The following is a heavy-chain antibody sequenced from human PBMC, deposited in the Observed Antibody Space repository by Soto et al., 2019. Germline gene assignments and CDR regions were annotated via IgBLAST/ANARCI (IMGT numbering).Heavy chain of an antibody. Sequence: EVRLVESGGGLVKPGGSLRLSCAASGFIFSNAWMTWVRQAPGKGLEWVGPIKSKRDGGTTDYAAPVKGRFTISRDDSKNTLYLQMNSLKIEDTAVYYCTTTWELLLYFDNWGQGTLVTVSS. CDR2: IKSKRDGGTT. CDR1: GFIFSNAW. V-gene: IGHV3-15*01. J-gene: IGHJ4*02. D-gene: IGHD2-15*01. CDR3: TTTWELLLYFDN.